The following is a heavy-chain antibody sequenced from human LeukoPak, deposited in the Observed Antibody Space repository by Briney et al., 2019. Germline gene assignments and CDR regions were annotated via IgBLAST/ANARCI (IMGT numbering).Heavy chain of an antibody. J-gene: IGHJ4*02. D-gene: IGHD3-22*01. CDR1: GFTFSSYA. CDR3: ARVYSSGFDY. CDR2: MYSGGST. V-gene: IGHV3-66*02. Sequence: PGASLRLSCAASGFTFSSYAMSWVRQAPGKGLEWVSVMYSGGSTYYADSVKGRFTISRDNSKNTLYLQMNSLRAEDTAVYYCARVYSSGFDYWGQGTLVTVSS.